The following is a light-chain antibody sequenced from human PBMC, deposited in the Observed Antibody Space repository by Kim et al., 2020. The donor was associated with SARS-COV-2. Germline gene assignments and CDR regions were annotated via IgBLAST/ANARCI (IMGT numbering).Light chain of an antibody. CDR2: VNSDGSH. CDR1: SDHTTYA. J-gene: IGLJ3*02. Sequence: QLVLTQSPSASASLGASVKLTCTLSSDHTTYAIAWHQQQPEKGPRYLMKVNSDGSHKKGDGIPDRFSGSSSGAERYLTISSLQSDDEADYYCQSWGTGTLWLLGGGTKVTVL. CDR3: QSWGTGTLWL. V-gene: IGLV4-69*01.